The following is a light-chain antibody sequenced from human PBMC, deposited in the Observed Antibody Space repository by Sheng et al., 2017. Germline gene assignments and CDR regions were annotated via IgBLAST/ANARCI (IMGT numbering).Light chain of an antibody. J-gene: IGKJ2*01. CDR1: QSVSSY. CDR2: DAS. Sequence: EIVLTQSPATLSLSPGERATLSCRASQSVSSYLAWYQQKPGQAPRLLIYDASNRATGIPARFSGSGSGTDFTLTISSLEPEDFATYYCQHYNTYSTTFGQGTKLE. V-gene: IGKV3-11*01. CDR3: QHYNTYSTT.